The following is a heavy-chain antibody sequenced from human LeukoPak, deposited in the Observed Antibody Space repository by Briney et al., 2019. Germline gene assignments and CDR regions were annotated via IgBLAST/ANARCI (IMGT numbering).Heavy chain of an antibody. J-gene: IGHJ6*03. V-gene: IGHV4-59*08. Sequence: SETLSLTCTVSGGSISSHYWNWIRQPPGKGLEWIGYIYYSGSTNYNPSLKSRVTISVDTSKNQFSLKLSSVTAADTAVYYCARHASSSWYGDYYYYYYMDVWGKGTTVTVSS. D-gene: IGHD6-13*01. CDR2: IYYSGST. CDR1: GGSISSHY. CDR3: ARHASSSWYGDYYYYYYMDV.